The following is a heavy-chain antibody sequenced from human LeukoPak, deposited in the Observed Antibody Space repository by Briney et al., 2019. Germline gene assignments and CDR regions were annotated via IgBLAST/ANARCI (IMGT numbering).Heavy chain of an antibody. CDR2: IYNSGST. Sequence: PSETLSLTCTVSGGPISSGRYYWSWIPQPAGKVLEWIGRIYNSGSTNYNPSLKSRVTISVDTSKNQFSLKLSSVTAADTAVYYCASRRGYDVVGALRGYYYMDVWGKGTTVTVSS. CDR1: GGPISSGRYY. CDR3: ASRRGYDVVGALRGYYYMDV. V-gene: IGHV4-61*02. J-gene: IGHJ6*03. D-gene: IGHD1-26*01.